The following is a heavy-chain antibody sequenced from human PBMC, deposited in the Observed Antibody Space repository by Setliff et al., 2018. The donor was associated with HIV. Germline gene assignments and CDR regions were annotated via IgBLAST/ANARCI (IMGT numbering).Heavy chain of an antibody. CDR3: ARGLYCGGDCDAFDI. CDR2: ISSSSSYI. V-gene: IGHV3-21*01. CDR1: GFTFSSYS. D-gene: IGHD2-21*02. Sequence: PGGSLRLSCAASGFTFSSYSMNWVRQAPGKGLEWVSSISSSSSYIYYADSVKGRFTISRDNSKNTLYLQINSLRTEDTAMYYCARGLYCGGDCDAFDIWGQGTMVTVSS. J-gene: IGHJ3*02.